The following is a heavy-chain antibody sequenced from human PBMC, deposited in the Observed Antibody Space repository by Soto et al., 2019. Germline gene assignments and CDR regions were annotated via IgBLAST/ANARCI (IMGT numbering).Heavy chain of an antibody. Sequence: GESLKISCAASGFTFSSHWMHWVRQAPGKGLVWVSRINSDGSSTSYADSVKGRFTISRDNAKNTLYLQMNSLRAEDTAVYYCARDFIAVRPQDGWFDPWGQGTLVTVSS. CDR1: GFTFSSHW. D-gene: IGHD2-21*01. J-gene: IGHJ5*02. CDR2: INSDGSST. CDR3: ARDFIAVRPQDGWFDP. V-gene: IGHV3-74*01.